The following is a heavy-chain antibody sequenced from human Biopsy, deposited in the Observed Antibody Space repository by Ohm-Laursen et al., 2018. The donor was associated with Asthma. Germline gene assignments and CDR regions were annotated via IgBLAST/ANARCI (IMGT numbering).Heavy chain of an antibody. CDR1: GGTFNTYV. V-gene: IGHV1-69*01. J-gene: IGHJ4*02. D-gene: IGHD2-2*01. CDR3: ARKAGSCISRTCYSLDF. CDR2: INSVFGTT. Sequence: SSVKVSCKSLGGTFNTYVIGWVRLAPGQGLEWMGGINSVFGTTNYPQKFQDRVTITADDSTSTVYMELSSLRSEDTAVYYCARKAGSCISRTCYSLDFWGQGTLVTVSS.